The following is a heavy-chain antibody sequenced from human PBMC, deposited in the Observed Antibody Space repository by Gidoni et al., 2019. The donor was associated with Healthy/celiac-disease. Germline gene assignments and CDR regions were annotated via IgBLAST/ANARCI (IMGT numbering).Heavy chain of an antibody. CDR1: GFTFRSYA. D-gene: IGHD3-10*01. CDR3: AKDRKGSGSYCNDY. J-gene: IGHJ4*02. Sequence: EVQLLESGGGLVQSGGSMRLSCAASGFTFRSYAISWVRQAPGKGLEWVSAISGSGGSTYYADSVKGRFTISRDNSKNTLYLQINSLRAEDTAVYYCAKDRKGSGSYCNDYWGQGTLVTVSS. CDR2: ISGSGGST. V-gene: IGHV3-23*01.